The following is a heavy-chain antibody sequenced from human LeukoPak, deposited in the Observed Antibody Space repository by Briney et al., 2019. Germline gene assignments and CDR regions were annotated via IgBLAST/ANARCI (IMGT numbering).Heavy chain of an antibody. D-gene: IGHD1-26*01. CDR3: ARALYSGSYYHWFDP. CDR1: GYTFTSYY. Sequence: ASVKVSCKASGYTFTSYYMHWVRQAPGQGLEWMGIINPSGGSTSYAQKFQGRVTMTRDTSTSTVYMEPSSLRSEDTAVYYCARALYSGSYYHWFDPWGQGTLVTVSS. CDR2: INPSGGST. J-gene: IGHJ5*02. V-gene: IGHV1-46*01.